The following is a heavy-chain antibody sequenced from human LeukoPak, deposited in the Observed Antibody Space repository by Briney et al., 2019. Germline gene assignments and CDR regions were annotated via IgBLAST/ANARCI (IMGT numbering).Heavy chain of an antibody. J-gene: IGHJ4*02. CDR2: IDNGGSGT. V-gene: IGHV3-74*01. Sequence: GGSLRLSCAASGFSFNRHWMHWVRQAPGKGPVWVSRIDNGGSGTGYADSVKGRFTISRDNAKNTLYLQMSSLRVEDTAVYYCASTSNSALGLPYFDHWGQGSLVTVSS. CDR3: ASTSNSALGLPYFDH. CDR1: GFSFNRHW. D-gene: IGHD5-18*01.